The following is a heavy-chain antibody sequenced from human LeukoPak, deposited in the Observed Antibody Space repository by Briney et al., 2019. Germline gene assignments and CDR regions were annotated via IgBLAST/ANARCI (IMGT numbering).Heavy chain of an antibody. CDR1: GGSISSSSYY. J-gene: IGHJ6*03. Sequence: SETLSLTCTVSGGSISSSSYYWGWIRQPPGKGLEWIGSIYYSGSTYYNPSLKSRVTISVGTSKNQFSLKLSSVTAADTAMYYCARGAARFYYYYYMDVWGKGTTVTVSS. CDR2: IYYSGST. D-gene: IGHD6-6*01. CDR3: ARGAARFYYYYYMDV. V-gene: IGHV4-39*07.